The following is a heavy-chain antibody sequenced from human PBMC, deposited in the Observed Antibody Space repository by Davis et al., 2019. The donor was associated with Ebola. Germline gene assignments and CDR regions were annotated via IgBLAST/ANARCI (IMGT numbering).Heavy chain of an antibody. D-gene: IGHD3-10*01. J-gene: IGHJ4*02. V-gene: IGHV3-73*01. CDR3: TCMWSSFDY. Sequence: GESLKISCAASGFTFSGSAMHWVRQASGKGLEWVGRIRSKANSYATAYAASVKGRFTISRDDSKNTAYLQMNGLKTEDTAVYYCTCMWSSFDYWGQGTLVTVSS. CDR1: GFTFSGSA. CDR2: IRSKANSYAT.